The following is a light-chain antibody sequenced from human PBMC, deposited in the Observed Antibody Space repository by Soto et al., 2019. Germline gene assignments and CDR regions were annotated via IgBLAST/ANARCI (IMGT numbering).Light chain of an antibody. J-gene: IGLJ1*01. CDR3: GTWDSSLSAHYV. CDR1: SSNIGNNY. CDR2: DNN. V-gene: IGLV1-51*01. Sequence: QSVLTQPPSVSAAPGQKVTISCSGSSSNIGNNYVSWYQQLPGTAPKLLIYDNNKRPSGIPDRFSGSNSGTSATLGITGLQTGDEADYYCGTWDSSLSAHYVFGTGTKLTVL.